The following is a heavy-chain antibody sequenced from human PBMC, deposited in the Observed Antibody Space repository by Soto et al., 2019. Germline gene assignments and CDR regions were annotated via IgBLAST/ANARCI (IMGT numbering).Heavy chain of an antibody. CDR1: GFSFSTYG. CDR3: ARVGGTVTSDY. D-gene: IGHD4-17*01. CDR2: IYFDGSNK. Sequence: QVQLVESGGGVVQPGRSLRLSCAASGFSFSTYGMHWVRQAPGKGLEWLALIYFDGSNKYYADSVKGRFTISRDNSKNPLYLQMSSLRAEDTAVYYCARVGGTVTSDYWGQGTLVTVSS. V-gene: IGHV3-33*01. J-gene: IGHJ4*02.